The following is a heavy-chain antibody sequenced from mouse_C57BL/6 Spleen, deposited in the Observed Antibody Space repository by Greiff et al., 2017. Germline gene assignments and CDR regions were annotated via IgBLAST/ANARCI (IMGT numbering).Heavy chain of an antibody. CDR2: INPNNGGP. D-gene: IGHD3-2*02. J-gene: IGHJ4*01. CDR1: GYTFTDYY. CDR3: AGGSSGRDYAIYY. Sequence: VQLQQSGPELVKPGASVKISCKASGYTFTDYYMNWVKQSHGKSLEWIGEINPNNGGPCYTQKFKGKATLTGDKNYSTASLELRSLTFEDSAVYYCAGGSSGRDYAIYYWGQGTSVTVSS. V-gene: IGHV1-26*01.